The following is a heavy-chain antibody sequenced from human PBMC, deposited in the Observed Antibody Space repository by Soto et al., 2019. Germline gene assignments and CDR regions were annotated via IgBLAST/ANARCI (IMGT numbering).Heavy chain of an antibody. CDR2: ISYDGSNK. CDR1: GFTFNTSG. J-gene: IGHJ6*02. D-gene: IGHD5-12*01. CDR3: AKDGKIVATIDYYYGMDV. V-gene: IGHV3-30*18. Sequence: GGSLRLSCAASGFTFNTSGMHWVRQAPGKGLERVAVISYDGSNKYYADSVKGRFTISRDNSKNTLYLQMNSLRAEDTAVYYCAKDGKIVATIDYYYGMDVWGQGTTVTVSS.